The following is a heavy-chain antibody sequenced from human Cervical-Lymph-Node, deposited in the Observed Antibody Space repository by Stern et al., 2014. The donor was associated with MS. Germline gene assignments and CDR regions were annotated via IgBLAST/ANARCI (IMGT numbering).Heavy chain of an antibody. Sequence: QLGQSGAEVKKPGSSVKVSCQASGGTLISYPISWVRQAPGQGLEWLGGLMPILGTSNYAHKFQGRVTITADESTTTIYMELRSLKSEDTAVYYCARHLGSHESGWFDPWGQGTLVTVSS. J-gene: IGHJ5*02. V-gene: IGHV1-69*01. CDR3: ARHLGSHESGWFDP. CDR1: GGTLISYP. CDR2: LMPILGTS. D-gene: IGHD1-26*01.